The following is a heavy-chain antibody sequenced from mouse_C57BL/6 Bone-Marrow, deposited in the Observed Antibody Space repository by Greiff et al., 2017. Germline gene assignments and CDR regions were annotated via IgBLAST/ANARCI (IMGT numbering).Heavy chain of an antibody. Sequence: QVQLQQPGAELVKPGASVKMSCKASGYTFTSYWITWVKQRPGQGLEWIGDIYPGSGSTNYNEKFKSKATLTVDTSSSTAYMQLGSLASEDSAVYYCARPYYSNYWYFDVWGTGTTVTVSS. J-gene: IGHJ1*03. CDR3: ARPYYSNYWYFDV. CDR1: GYTFTSYW. CDR2: IYPGSGST. V-gene: IGHV1-55*01. D-gene: IGHD2-5*01.